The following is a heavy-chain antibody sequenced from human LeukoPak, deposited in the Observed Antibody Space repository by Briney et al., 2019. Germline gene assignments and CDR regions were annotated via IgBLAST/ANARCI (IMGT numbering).Heavy chain of an antibody. V-gene: IGHV4-39*02. Sequence: SETLSLTCTVSGGSISSSSYYWGWIRQPPGKGLEWIGSIYYSGSTYYNPSLKSRVTISVDTSKNQFSLKLSSVTAADTAVYYCARDSDGGFWSGYSGEYYYMDVWGKGTTVTVSS. CDR3: ARDSDGGFWSGYSGEYYYMDV. J-gene: IGHJ6*03. CDR1: GGSISSSSYY. CDR2: IYYSGST. D-gene: IGHD3-3*01.